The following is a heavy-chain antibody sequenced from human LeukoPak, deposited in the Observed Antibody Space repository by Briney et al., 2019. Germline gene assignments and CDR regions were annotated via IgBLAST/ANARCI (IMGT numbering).Heavy chain of an antibody. V-gene: IGHV5-51*01. Sequence: GESLKISCKGSGYSFTSYWIAWVRQMPGKGLEWMGIIYPGDSDTRYSPSFQGQVTISADKSISTAYLQWSSLKASDTAMYYCARHRRTGYDAFDIWGQGTMVTVSS. CDR2: IYPGDSDT. CDR3: ARHRRTGYDAFDI. D-gene: IGHD3/OR15-3a*01. J-gene: IGHJ3*02. CDR1: GYSFTSYW.